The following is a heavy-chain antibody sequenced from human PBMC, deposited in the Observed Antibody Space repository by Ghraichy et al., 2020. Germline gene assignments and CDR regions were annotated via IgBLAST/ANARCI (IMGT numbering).Heavy chain of an antibody. Sequence: SETLSLTCTVSGGSISSSSYYWGWIRQPPGKGLEWIGSIYYSGSTYYNPSLKSRVTMSVDTSKNQFSLNLSSVTAADTAVYYCSRLLWTGEGGGGIFDIWGQGTMVTVSS. D-gene: IGHD3/OR15-3a*01. J-gene: IGHJ3*02. CDR3: SRLLWTGEGGGGIFDI. CDR2: IYYSGST. V-gene: IGHV4-39*01. CDR1: GGSISSSSYY.